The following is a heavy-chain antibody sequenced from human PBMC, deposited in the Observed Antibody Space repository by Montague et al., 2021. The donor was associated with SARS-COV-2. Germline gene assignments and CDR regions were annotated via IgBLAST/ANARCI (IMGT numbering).Heavy chain of an antibody. V-gene: IGHV3-48*03. CDR1: GFTLSYYE. D-gene: IGHD1-1*01. CDR2: ISGSAGTI. CDR3: ARAKNDYTWNDWYFSGMDV. J-gene: IGHJ6*02. Sequence: SLRLSCAASGFTLSYYEMNWVRQAPGKGLEWVSYISGSAGTIYYADSVKGRFTISRDNAKNSLYLQMNSLRAEDTAVYYCARAKNDYTWNDWYFSGMDVWGQGTTVTVSS.